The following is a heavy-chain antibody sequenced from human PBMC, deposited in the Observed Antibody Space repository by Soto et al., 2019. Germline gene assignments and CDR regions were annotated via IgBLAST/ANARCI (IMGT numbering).Heavy chain of an antibody. J-gene: IGHJ4*02. V-gene: IGHV5-51*01. Sequence: GECLKISGNCSGYSFSNYCIAWLLQMPGKGLEGMGIIYPAASDARYSPSFQGQVTISVDNSISTAYLQWGSLKASDTAMYYCARLLCLTSSCYTGSRHFFDYWGQGALVTVSS. CDR2: IYPAASDA. D-gene: IGHD2-2*02. CDR1: GYSFSNYC. CDR3: ARLLCLTSSCYTGSRHFFDY.